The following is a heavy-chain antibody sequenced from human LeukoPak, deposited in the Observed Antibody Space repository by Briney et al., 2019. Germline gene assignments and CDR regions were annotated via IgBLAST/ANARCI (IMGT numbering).Heavy chain of an antibody. CDR3: ATSPEAEYFQH. CDR1: GYSFTSYW. D-gene: IGHD7-27*01. V-gene: IGHV5-51*01. CDR2: IYPGDSDT. Sequence: GESLKISWKGSGYSFTSYWIGWVRQMPGKGLGWMGIIYPGDSDTRYSPSFQGQVTISADKSISTAYLQWSSLKASDTAMYYCATSPEAEYFQHWGQGTLVTVSS. J-gene: IGHJ1*01.